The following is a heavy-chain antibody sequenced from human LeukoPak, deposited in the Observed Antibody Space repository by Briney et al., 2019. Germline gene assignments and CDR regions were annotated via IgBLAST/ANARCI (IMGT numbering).Heavy chain of an antibody. CDR2: ITTRSAI. D-gene: IGHD1-26*01. V-gene: IGHV3-48*01. CDR3: ARVRGAGLQYYYMDV. CDR1: GFTFSSYS. J-gene: IGHJ6*03. Sequence: GGCLRLSCAAAGFTFSSYSMNWVRQAPGKGLEWVSYITTRSAIYYADSVKGRFTISRDNAKDSLYLQMNSLRADDTAVYYCARVRGAGLQYYYMDVWGKGTTVTVSS.